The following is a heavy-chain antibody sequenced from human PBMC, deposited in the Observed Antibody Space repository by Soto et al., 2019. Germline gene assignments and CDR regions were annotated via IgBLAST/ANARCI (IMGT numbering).Heavy chain of an antibody. J-gene: IGHJ4*02. D-gene: IGHD2-15*01. CDR2: IFYTGSP. V-gene: IGHV4-39*01. CDR3: ANVQIRGSLDY. CDR1: DGSRTTTKYF. Sequence: PSETLSLTCSVSDGSRTTTKYFWSWVRQTPGKGLEWIANIFYTGSPYNSPSLRSRATISVDTSGNQCSLQLSSVTAADTAMYLCANVQIRGSLDYWTQGILVTGSS.